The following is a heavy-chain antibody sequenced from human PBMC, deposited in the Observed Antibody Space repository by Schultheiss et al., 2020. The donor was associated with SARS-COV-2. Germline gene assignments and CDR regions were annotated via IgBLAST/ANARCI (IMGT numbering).Heavy chain of an antibody. CDR3: ARDIAATRSGVMDV. J-gene: IGHJ6*02. D-gene: IGHD6-25*01. V-gene: IGHV3-21*01. Sequence: GESLKISCAASGFTFDDYGMSWVRQAPGKGLEWVSSISSSSSYIYYADSVKGRFTISRDNAKNSLYLQMNSLRAEDTAVYYCARDIAATRSGVMDVWGQGTTVTVSS. CDR2: ISSSSSYI. CDR1: GFTFDDYG.